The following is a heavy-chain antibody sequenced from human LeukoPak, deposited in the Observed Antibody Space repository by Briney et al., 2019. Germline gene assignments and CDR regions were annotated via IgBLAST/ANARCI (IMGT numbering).Heavy chain of an antibody. CDR3: ARDRGIVATIRGSYFDY. CDR1: GGTFSSYA. V-gene: IGHV1-69*06. CDR2: IIPIFGTA. D-gene: IGHD5-12*01. J-gene: IGHJ4*02. Sequence: VASVKVSCKASGGTFSSYAISWVRQAPGQGLEWMGGIIPIFGTANYAQKFQGRVTITADKSTSTAYMELSSLRSEDTAVYYCARDRGIVATIRGSYFDYWGQGTLVTVSS.